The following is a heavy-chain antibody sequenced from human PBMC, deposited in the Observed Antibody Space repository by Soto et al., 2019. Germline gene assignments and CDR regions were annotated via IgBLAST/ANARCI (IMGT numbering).Heavy chain of an antibody. Sequence: GASVKVSCKASGDTFTIYNMHWVRQAPGQGLEWMGIINPSGGSTSYAQKFQGRVTMTRDTSTSTVYMERSSLRSEDTAVYYCARVSSTTTVIGPLDYWGQGTLVTVSS. CDR3: ARVSSTTTVIGPLDY. J-gene: IGHJ4*02. V-gene: IGHV1-46*01. CDR2: INPSGGST. D-gene: IGHD4-17*01. CDR1: GDTFTIYN.